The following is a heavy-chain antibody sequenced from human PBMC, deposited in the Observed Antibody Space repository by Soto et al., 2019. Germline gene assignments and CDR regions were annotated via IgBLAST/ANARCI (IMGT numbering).Heavy chain of an antibody. CDR3: ARHGGFSFDS. Sequence: QVQLQESGPGLVNPSGTLSLTCAVSGGSISSDNWWSWVRQPPGKGLEWIGEIYHSGGTHYNPSLKSRVTISVDKSKNLISRELSSVTAADTAVYFCARHGGFSFDSWGQGTLVTVSS. CDR2: IYHSGGT. D-gene: IGHD3-3*01. V-gene: IGHV4-4*02. CDR1: GGSISSDNW. J-gene: IGHJ4*02.